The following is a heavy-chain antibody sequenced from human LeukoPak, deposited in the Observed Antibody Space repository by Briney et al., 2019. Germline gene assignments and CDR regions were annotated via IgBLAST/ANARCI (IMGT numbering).Heavy chain of an antibody. Sequence: SETLSLTCAVYGGSFSGYYWSWIRQPPGKGLEWIGEINHSGSTNYNPSLKSRVTISVDTSKHQFSLKLSSVTAADTAVYYCARAPKRYFDLWGRGTLVTVSS. CDR1: GGSFSGYY. V-gene: IGHV4-34*01. CDR2: INHSGST. CDR3: ARAPKRYFDL. J-gene: IGHJ2*01.